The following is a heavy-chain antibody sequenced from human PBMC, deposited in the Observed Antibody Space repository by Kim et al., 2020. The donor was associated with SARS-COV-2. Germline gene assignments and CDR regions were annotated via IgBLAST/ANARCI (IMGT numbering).Heavy chain of an antibody. CDR2: T. D-gene: IGHD5-12*01. J-gene: IGHJ4*02. CDR3: ARVSINRVATI. V-gene: IGHV4-59*01. Sequence: TNYNPSLKSRVTISVDTSKNQFSLKLSSVTAADTAVYYCARVSINRVATIWGQGTLVTVSS.